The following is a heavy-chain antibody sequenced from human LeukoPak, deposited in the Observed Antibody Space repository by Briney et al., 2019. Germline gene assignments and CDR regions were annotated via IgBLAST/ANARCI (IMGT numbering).Heavy chain of an antibody. J-gene: IGHJ4*02. V-gene: IGHV3-48*01. D-gene: IGHD6-13*01. CDR3: ARAPPYSSSWTGYGY. CDR1: GFTFSSYS. CDR2: ISSSSSTI. Sequence: GGSLRLSCAASGFTFSSYSMNWVRQAPGKGLEWVSYISSSSSTIYYADSVKDRFTISRDNAKNSLYLQMNSLRAEDTAVYYCARAPPYSSSWTGYGYWGQGTLVTVSS.